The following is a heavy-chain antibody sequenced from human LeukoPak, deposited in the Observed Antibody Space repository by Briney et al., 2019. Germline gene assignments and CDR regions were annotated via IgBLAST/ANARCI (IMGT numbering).Heavy chain of an antibody. J-gene: IGHJ4*02. V-gene: IGHV1-2*02. Sequence: ASVKVSCKASGYTFTCYYMHWVRQAPGQGLEWMGWINPNSGGTKYAQTFQGRVTMTRDTSISTAYMELSRLRSDDTAVYYCARYCSSTSCYHKDYWGQGTLVTVSS. CDR1: GYTFTCYY. CDR3: ARYCSSTSCYHKDY. D-gene: IGHD2-2*01. CDR2: INPNSGGT.